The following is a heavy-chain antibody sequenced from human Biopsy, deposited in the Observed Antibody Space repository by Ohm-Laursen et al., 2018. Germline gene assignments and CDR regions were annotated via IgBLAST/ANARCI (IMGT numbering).Heavy chain of an antibody. CDR3: ARTRAHNFGALEF. CDR1: GLSLSSTGMR. D-gene: IGHD1-1*01. V-gene: IGHV2-70*04. J-gene: IGHJ4*01. CDR2: IDWDDDK. Sequence: TQTLTLTRSFSGLSLSSTGMRISWVRQPPGKALEGLGRIDWDDDKFYSPSLETRLSLSKDTTTNQEVLTLTDVDPEDTATYYCARTRAHNFGALEFWGQGILVTVSS.